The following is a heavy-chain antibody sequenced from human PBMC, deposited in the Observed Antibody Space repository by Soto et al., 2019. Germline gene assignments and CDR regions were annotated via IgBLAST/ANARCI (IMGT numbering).Heavy chain of an antibody. CDR3: ARNPSRGGFPDYDFWSGYYGAPGDY. D-gene: IGHD3-3*01. J-gene: IGHJ4*02. CDR1: GFTFSSYW. Sequence: GGSLRLSCAASGFTFSSYWMSWVRQAPGKGLEWVANIKQDGSEKYYVDSVKGRFTISRDNAKNSLYLQMNSLRAEDTAVYYCARNPSRGGFPDYDFWSGYYGAPGDYWGQGTLVTVSS. CDR2: IKQDGSEK. V-gene: IGHV3-7*01.